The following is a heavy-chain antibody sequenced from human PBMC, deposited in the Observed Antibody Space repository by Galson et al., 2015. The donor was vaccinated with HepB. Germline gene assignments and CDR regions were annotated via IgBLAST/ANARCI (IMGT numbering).Heavy chain of an antibody. V-gene: IGHV3-30-3*01. J-gene: IGHJ4*02. CDR3: ARGGTTEKLDY. CDR1: GFTLSRYV. CDR2: ISYDGATR. Sequence: SLRLSCAASGFTLSRYVMHWVRQAPGKGLEWVALISYDGATRYYADYVKGRFTISRDNSKNTLYLQMHSLRPADTAVFFCARGGTTEKLDYWGQGTLVTVSS. D-gene: IGHD2/OR15-2a*01.